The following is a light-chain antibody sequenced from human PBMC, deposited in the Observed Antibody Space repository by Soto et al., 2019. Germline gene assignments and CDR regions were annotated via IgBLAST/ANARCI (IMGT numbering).Light chain of an antibody. CDR1: QSVRSSY. V-gene: IGKV3-20*01. CDR2: GAS. Sequence: EIVLTQSPGTLSLSPGERATLSCRASQSVRSSYLAWYQQKPGQAPRLLIYGASSRATGIPDRFSGSGSGTDFTLTICRLEPEGFAVYYCQQYGSSPLTFGGGTKVEIK. CDR3: QQYGSSPLT. J-gene: IGKJ4*01.